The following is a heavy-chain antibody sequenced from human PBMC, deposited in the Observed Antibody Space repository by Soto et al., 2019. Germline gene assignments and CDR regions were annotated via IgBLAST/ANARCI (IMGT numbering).Heavy chain of an antibody. D-gene: IGHD3-9*01. J-gene: IGHJ4*02. CDR1: GFTFSSYW. V-gene: IGHV3-74*01. CDR2: INSDGSST. Sequence: GGSLRLSCAASGFTFSSYWMHWVRQAPGKGLVWVSRINSDGSSTSYADSVKGRFTISRDNAKNTLYLQMNSLRAEDTAAYYCARGGHYDILTGYYSGFDYWGQGTLVTVSS. CDR3: ARGGHYDILTGYYSGFDY.